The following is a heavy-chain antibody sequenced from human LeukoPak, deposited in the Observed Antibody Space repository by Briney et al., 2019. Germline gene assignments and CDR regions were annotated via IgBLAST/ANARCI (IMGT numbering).Heavy chain of an antibody. D-gene: IGHD2-2*01. J-gene: IGHJ4*02. CDR2: ISDSGGST. CDR1: EFTSSSYA. CDR3: AKDRRACSSSSCYYRFDY. Sequence: GGSLRLSCAASEFTSSSYAMSWVRQAPGKGLEWVSAISDSGGSTYYADSVKGRFTISRDNSKNTVYLQMNSLRAEDTAVYYCAKDRRACSSSSCYYRFDYWGQGTLVTVSS. V-gene: IGHV3-23*01.